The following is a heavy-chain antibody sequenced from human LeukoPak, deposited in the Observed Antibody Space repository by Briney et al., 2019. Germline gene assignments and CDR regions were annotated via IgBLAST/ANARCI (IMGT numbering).Heavy chain of an antibody. J-gene: IGHJ4*02. V-gene: IGHV3-23*01. D-gene: IGHD5-24*01. CDR2: ISGNGAGT. Sequence: GGSLRLSCAASRITFSTYAMSWVRQAPGKGLEWVSAISGNGAGTYYGDSVKGRFTISRDISKNTLFLQMNSLTAEDTAVYYCATAANRWRHDFWGQGTLVTGSS. CDR1: RITFSTYA. CDR3: ATAANRWRHDF.